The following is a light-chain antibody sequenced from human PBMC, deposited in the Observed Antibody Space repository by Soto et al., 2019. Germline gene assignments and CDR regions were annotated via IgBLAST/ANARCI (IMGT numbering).Light chain of an antibody. CDR3: SSYTSSRAYV. V-gene: IGLV2-14*01. CDR2: EVS. Sequence: QSALTQPASVSGSPGQSITISCTGTSSDVGGYNYVSWYQQQSGKAHKLMIHEVSNRPSGVSNRFSGSKSGNTASLTISGLQAEDEADYYCSSYTSSRAYVFGIGTKVTV. J-gene: IGLJ1*01. CDR1: SSDVGGYNY.